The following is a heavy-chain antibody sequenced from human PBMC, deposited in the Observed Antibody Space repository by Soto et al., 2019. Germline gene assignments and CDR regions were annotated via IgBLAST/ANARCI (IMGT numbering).Heavy chain of an antibody. CDR2: FFFSGST. CDR3: ARTERTAAGQYYYYYYMDV. CDR1: GGSITTYY. Sequence: SATLSLTCTVSGGSITTYYWSWIRQPPGKGLEWIVYFFFSGSTDYNPSLKSRVTISVDTSKNQFSLKLSSVTAADTAMYYCARTERTAAGQYYYYYYMDVWGKGTTVTVSS. D-gene: IGHD6-13*01. V-gene: IGHV4-59*01. J-gene: IGHJ6*03.